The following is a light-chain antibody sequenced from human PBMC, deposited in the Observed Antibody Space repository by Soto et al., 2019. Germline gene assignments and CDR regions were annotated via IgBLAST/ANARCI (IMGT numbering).Light chain of an antibody. Sequence: DIQMTQSPSSLSASVGDRVTITCRAGQSISTYLHWYQQKPGKAPKLLIYGASNLQSGVPRRLSGGGSGTHFTLTINSLQPEDSATYFCQQSYSTPPEFTFGRGTKLEI. V-gene: IGKV1-39*01. J-gene: IGKJ2*01. CDR3: QQSYSTPPEFT. CDR2: GAS. CDR1: QSISTY.